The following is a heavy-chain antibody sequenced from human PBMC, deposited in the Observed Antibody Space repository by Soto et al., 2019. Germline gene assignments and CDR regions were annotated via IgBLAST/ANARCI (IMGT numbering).Heavy chain of an antibody. J-gene: IGHJ4*02. V-gene: IGHV3-7*01. CDR1: GFTFSSFW. D-gene: IGHD3-3*01. CDR3: ARDLTFGVVIAFDY. Sequence: PGGSLRLSCAASGFTFSSFWMSWVRQAPGKGLEWVANIKQDGSEKYDVDSVKGRFTISRDNAKNALYLQINSLRAEDTAVYYCARDLTFGVVIAFDYWGQGTLVTAPQ. CDR2: IKQDGSEK.